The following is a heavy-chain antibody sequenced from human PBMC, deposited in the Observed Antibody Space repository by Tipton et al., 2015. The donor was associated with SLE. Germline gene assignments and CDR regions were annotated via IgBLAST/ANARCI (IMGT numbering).Heavy chain of an antibody. CDR3: ARDERVRGVLGY. J-gene: IGHJ4*02. CDR1: GGSISSYY. V-gene: IGHV4-4*08. Sequence: TLSLTCTVSGGSISSYYWSWIRQPPGKGLEWIGYMYTSGSTNYNPSLKSRVTISVDTSKNQFSLRLSSVTAADTAVYYCARDERVRGVLGYWGQGTLVTVSS. CDR2: MYTSGST. D-gene: IGHD3-10*01.